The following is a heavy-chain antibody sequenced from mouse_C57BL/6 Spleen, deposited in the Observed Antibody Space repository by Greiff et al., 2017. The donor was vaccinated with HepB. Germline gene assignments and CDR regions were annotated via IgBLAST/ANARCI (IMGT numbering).Heavy chain of an antibody. V-gene: IGHV14-2*01. J-gene: IGHJ4*01. D-gene: IGHD1-1*01. CDR3: ARWGTTVVAPPMAMDY. CDR1: GFNIKDYY. CDR2: IDPEDGET. Sequence: VQLKESGAELVKPGASVKLSCTASGFNIKDYYMHWVKQRTEQGLEWIGRIDPEDGETKYAPKFQGKATITADTSSNTAYLQLSSLTSEDTAVYYCARWGTTVVAPPMAMDYWGQGTSVTVSS.